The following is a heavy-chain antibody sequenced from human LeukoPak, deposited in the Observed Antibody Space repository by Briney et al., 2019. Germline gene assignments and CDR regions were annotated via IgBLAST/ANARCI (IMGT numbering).Heavy chain of an antibody. V-gene: IGHV4-39*07. CDR3: ARVGTRNYYMDV. CDR2: IFYSGST. CDR1: SGSISTSNYY. Sequence: SETLSLTCTVSSGSISTSNYYWGWVRQPPGKALEWIGNIFYSGSTYYSPSLKSRVTISLDTSRNQFSLKLNSVTAADTAVYYCARVGTRNYYMDVWGKGTTVTVSS. J-gene: IGHJ6*03.